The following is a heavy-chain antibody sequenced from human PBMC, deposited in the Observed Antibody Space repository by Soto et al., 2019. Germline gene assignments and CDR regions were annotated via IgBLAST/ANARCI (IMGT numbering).Heavy chain of an antibody. V-gene: IGHV4-59*01. D-gene: IGHD4-17*01. Sequence: PSETLSLTCTVSGGSISSYYWSWIRQPPGKGLEWIGYIYYSGSTTYNPSLKSRVTISVDTSKNQFSLKVRSVTAADTAVYYCASYGNYNHYWGQGTLVTVSS. CDR2: IYYSGST. J-gene: IGHJ4*02. CDR1: GGSISSYY. CDR3: ASYGNYNHY.